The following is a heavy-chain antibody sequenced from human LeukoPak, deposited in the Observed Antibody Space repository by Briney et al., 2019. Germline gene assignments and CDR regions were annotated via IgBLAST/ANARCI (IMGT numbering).Heavy chain of an antibody. V-gene: IGHV3-21*01. CDR1: GSTFSSYS. CDR2: ISSSSSYI. Sequence: PGGSLRLSCAASGSTFSSYSMNWVRQAPGKGLEWVSSISSSSSYIYYADSVKGRFTISRDNAKNSLYLQMNSLRAEDTAVYYCARERYYYGSGSHNPFDYWGQGTLVTVSS. J-gene: IGHJ4*02. CDR3: ARERYYYGSGSHNPFDY. D-gene: IGHD3-10*01.